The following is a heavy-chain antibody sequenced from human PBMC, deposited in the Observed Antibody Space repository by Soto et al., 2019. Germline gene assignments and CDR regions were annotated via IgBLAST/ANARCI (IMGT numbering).Heavy chain of an antibody. D-gene: IGHD2-2*01. Sequence: SETLSLTCSVSGGSISYDSYYWGWIRQPPGKGLEWVGGIFYTGTTYYSPSLKDRVTISVDTSKNSFSLNLASVTAADTAVYFCARLVVVAPVANAWGQGTLVTVSS. CDR3: ARLVVVAPVANA. CDR2: IFYTGTT. V-gene: IGHV4-39*02. J-gene: IGHJ5*02. CDR1: GGSISYDSYY.